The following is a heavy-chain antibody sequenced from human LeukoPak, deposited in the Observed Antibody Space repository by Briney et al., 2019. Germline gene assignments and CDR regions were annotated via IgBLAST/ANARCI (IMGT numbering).Heavy chain of an antibody. CDR2: IYYSGST. CDR1: GGSFSGYY. J-gene: IGHJ6*02. Sequence: SETLSLTCAVYGGSFSGYYWSWIRQPPGKGLEWIGYIYYSGSTNYNPSLKSRVTISVDTSKNQFSLKLSSVTAADTAVYYCARHVPTYYDFWSGYYSFYGMDVWSQGTTVTVSS. D-gene: IGHD3-3*01. CDR3: ARHVPTYYDFWSGYYSFYGMDV. V-gene: IGHV4-59*08.